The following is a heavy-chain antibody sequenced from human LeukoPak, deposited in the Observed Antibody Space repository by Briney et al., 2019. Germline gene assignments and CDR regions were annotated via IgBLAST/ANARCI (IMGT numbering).Heavy chain of an antibody. CDR2: ISWNSGSI. CDR3: AKEPYCGGDCYPSPYYFDY. CDR1: GFTFDDYA. V-gene: IGHV3-9*01. J-gene: IGHJ4*02. Sequence: GGSPRLSCAASGFTFDDYAMHWVRQAPGKGLEWVSGISWNSGSIGYADSVKGRFTISRDNAKNSLYLQMNSLRAEDTALYYCAKEPYCGGDCYPSPYYFDYWGQGTLVTVSS. D-gene: IGHD2-21*02.